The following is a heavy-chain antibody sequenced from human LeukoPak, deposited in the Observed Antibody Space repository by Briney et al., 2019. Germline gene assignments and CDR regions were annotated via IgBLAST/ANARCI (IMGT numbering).Heavy chain of an antibody. CDR2: IRYDGSNN. D-gene: IGHD5-18*01. CDR3: AKDREYSYGYDY. J-gene: IGHJ4*02. CDR1: GFTFSSYG. Sequence: GGSLRLSCAASGFTFSSYGMHWVRQAPGKGLEWVAFIRYDGSNNYYADSVKGRFTISRDNSKNSMYMQMNSLRAEDTAVYYCAKDREYSYGYDYWGQGTLVTVSS. V-gene: IGHV3-30*02.